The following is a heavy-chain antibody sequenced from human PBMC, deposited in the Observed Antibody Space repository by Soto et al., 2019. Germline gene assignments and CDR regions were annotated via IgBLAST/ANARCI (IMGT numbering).Heavy chain of an antibody. D-gene: IGHD3-10*01. J-gene: IGHJ6*02. CDR1: GFTFSSYA. CDR2: VSYHGTKT. V-gene: IGHV3-30*04. Sequence: QVQLVESGGGVVQPGRSLRLSCAASGFTFSSYAMHWVLQTPDKGLQWVAVVSYHGTKTFYADSVKGRFTISRDNSESTLFLRMNSLGPEDTAVYYCARASDHYGSGNYPQLGTDVWGQGTTVTVSS. CDR3: ARASDHYGSGNYPQLGTDV.